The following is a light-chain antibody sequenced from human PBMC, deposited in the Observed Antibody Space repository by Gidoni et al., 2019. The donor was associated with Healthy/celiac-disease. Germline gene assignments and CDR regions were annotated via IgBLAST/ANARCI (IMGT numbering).Light chain of an antibody. J-gene: IGLJ1*01. Sequence: SYELPQPPSVSVSPGQTASITCPGDKLGDKYACWYQQKPGQSPVLVIYQDSKRPSGTPERFSGSNSGNTATLTISGTQAMDEADYYCQAWDSVYVFGTGTKVTV. CDR3: QAWDSVYV. CDR1: KLGDKY. CDR2: QDS. V-gene: IGLV3-1*01.